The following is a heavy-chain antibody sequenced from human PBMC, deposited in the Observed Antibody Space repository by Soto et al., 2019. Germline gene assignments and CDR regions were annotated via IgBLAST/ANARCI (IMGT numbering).Heavy chain of an antibody. V-gene: IGHV3-74*01. CDR2: INGDGSTT. J-gene: IGHJ4*02. CDR3: ASGGGRSGHNCPFDY. D-gene: IGHD2-15*01. CDR1: GFTFSTYW. Sequence: EVQLVESGGGLVQPGGSLRLSCAASGFTFSTYWMHWVRQAPGKGLVWVSYINGDGSTTGHADSVKGRFTISRDNAKNTLYLRMNSRRAEATAVYYCASGGGRSGHNCPFDYWGQGTLVPVSS.